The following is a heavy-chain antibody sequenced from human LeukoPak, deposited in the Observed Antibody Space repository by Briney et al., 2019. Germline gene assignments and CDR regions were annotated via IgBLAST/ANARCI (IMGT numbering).Heavy chain of an antibody. Sequence: SETLSLTCTVSGGSISSYYWSWIRQPAGKGLEWIGRIYTSGSTNYNPSLKSRVTISVDLSKNQFSLRLTSGTATDTAVYYCATTRAYRAYGGLDSWGPGTLVTVSS. CDR2: IYTSGST. V-gene: IGHV4-4*07. D-gene: IGHD5-12*01. CDR1: GGSISSYY. J-gene: IGHJ4*02. CDR3: ATTRAYRAYGGLDS.